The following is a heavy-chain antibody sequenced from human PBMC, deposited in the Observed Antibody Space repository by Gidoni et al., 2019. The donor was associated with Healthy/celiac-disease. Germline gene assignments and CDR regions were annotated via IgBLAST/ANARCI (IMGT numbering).Heavy chain of an antibody. D-gene: IGHD3-9*01. CDR2: ISYDGSNK. CDR3: AREDYDILTGSSYYGMDV. V-gene: IGHV3-30*01. J-gene: IGHJ6*02. CDR1: GFTFSSYA. Sequence: QVQLVESGGGVVQPGRSLRLSCAASGFTFSSYAMHWVRQAPGKGLEWVAVISYDGSNKYYADSVKGRFTISRDNSKNTLYLQMNSLRAEDTAVYYCAREDYDILTGSSYYGMDVWGQGTTVTVSS.